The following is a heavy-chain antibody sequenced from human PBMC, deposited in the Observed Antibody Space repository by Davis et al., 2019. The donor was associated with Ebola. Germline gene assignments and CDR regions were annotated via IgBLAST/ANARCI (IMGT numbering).Heavy chain of an antibody. D-gene: IGHD3-16*01. CDR3: ASWGREGY. CDR2: ISYGGST. Sequence: SETLSLTCTVSGASISSDDDYWTWIRQHPGKGLEWIGYISYGGSTYYNPSLKSRVTISVDTSKNQFSLKLSSVTAADTAVYYCASWGREGYWGQGTLVTVSS. J-gene: IGHJ4*02. CDR1: GASISSDDDY. V-gene: IGHV4-31*03.